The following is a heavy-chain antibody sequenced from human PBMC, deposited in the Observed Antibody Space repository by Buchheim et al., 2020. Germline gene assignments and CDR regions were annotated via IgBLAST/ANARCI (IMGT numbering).Heavy chain of an antibody. V-gene: IGHV4-30-4*07. CDR1: GDSISRGGYS. D-gene: IGHD2-15*01. Sequence: QVQLQESGPGLVKPSQTLSLTCDVSGDSISRGGYSWTWIRQAPGKGLEWIGYIYYSGSAYYSPSLKSRVTMSVNTSDNQFSLRLASVTSADTAIYFCARDPGGYGYDSWGQG. J-gene: IGHJ5*01. CDR3: ARDPGGYGYDS. CDR2: IYYSGSA.